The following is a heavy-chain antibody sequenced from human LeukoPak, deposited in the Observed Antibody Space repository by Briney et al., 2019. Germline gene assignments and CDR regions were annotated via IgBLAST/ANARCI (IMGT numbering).Heavy chain of an antibody. J-gene: IGHJ4*02. CDR1: AGSISSTSHH. CDR3: VRHNGRGGATMGALDS. CDR2: LFSGRTT. Sequence: SETLSLTCTVSAGSISSTSHHWGWIRQSPGKGLEWIGSLFSGRTTYYNPSLDSRVTISVVTSKNQFSLQLNSVTAADTAVYYCVRHNGRGGATMGALDSWGQGSLVTVSS. V-gene: IGHV4-39*01. D-gene: IGHD5-12*01.